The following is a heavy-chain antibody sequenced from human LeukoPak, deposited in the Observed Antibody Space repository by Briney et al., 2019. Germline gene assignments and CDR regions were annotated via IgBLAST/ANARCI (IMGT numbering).Heavy chain of an antibody. J-gene: IGHJ1*01. Sequence: SETPSLTCTVSGGSISSSSYYWGWIRQPPGKGLEWIGDIYYSGRTYYNLSLRNRVPISLDTSKNRFSLTLTSVTAADTAVYYCARRRYYDSTGFFDWGRGSLVIVSS. V-gene: IGHV4-39*02. D-gene: IGHD3-22*01. CDR2: IYYSGRT. CDR1: GGSISSSSYY. CDR3: ARRRYYDSTGFFD.